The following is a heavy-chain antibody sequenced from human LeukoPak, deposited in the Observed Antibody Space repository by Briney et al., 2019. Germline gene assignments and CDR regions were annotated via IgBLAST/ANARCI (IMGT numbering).Heavy chain of an antibody. CDR1: GGSISSGDYY. Sequence: SQTLSLTCTVSGGSISSGDYYWSWIRQPSGKGLEWIGYIYYSGNTYYNPSLKGRVTISVDTSKNQFSLKLSSVTAADTAVYYCARSVRGVYYFDYWGQGTLVTVSS. CDR3: ARSVRGVYYFDY. V-gene: IGHV4-30-4*01. J-gene: IGHJ4*02. CDR2: IYYSGNT. D-gene: IGHD3-10*01.